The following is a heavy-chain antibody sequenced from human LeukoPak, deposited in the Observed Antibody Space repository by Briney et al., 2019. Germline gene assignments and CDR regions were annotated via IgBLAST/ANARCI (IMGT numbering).Heavy chain of an antibody. J-gene: IGHJ4*02. CDR3: VPLNWNPPGDFDR. CDR1: GFTFSNYW. V-gene: IGHV3-7*01. CDR2: IKEDGSDK. Sequence: GGSLRLSCAASGFTFSNYWMNWVRQAPGKGLEWVANIKEDGSDKYYVDSVKGRFSISKDNAKNSLYLQMNSLRVEDTAVYYCVPLNWNPPGDFDRWGQGTLVTVSS. D-gene: IGHD1-20*01.